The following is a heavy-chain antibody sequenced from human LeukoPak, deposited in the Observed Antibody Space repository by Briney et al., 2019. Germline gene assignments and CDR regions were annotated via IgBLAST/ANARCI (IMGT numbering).Heavy chain of an antibody. CDR2: ISSSADNT. J-gene: IGHJ4*02. CDR1: GFTFSTYA. D-gene: IGHD2-21*01. V-gene: IGHV3-23*01. Sequence: GGSLRLSCAASGFTFSTYAMSWIRQAPGKGLEWVSSISSSADNTYYAGSVKGRFTISRDNSKNTLFLQMNSLRAEDTAVYYCAKTLYIPDDFWGQGTLVTVSS. CDR3: AKTLYIPDDF.